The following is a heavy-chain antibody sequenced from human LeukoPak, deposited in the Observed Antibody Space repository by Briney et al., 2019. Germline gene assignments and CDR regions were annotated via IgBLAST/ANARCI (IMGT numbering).Heavy chain of an antibody. CDR1: GLISSSYE. Sequence: GGSLRLSCAASGLISSSYEMNWFRQAPGKGLEWVSHTSGSGGTIYYAESLKGRFTISRDNAKNSLFLQMNSLRAEDTAVYYCARGLFRAVSDYWGQGTLVTVSS. CDR3: ARGLFRAVSDY. D-gene: IGHD3-10*01. J-gene: IGHJ4*02. V-gene: IGHV3-48*03. CDR2: TSGSGGTI.